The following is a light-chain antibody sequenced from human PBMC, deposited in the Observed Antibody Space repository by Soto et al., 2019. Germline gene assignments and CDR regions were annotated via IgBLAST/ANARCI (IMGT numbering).Light chain of an antibody. CDR3: SSDTSSSP. J-gene: IGLJ3*02. Sequence: QSALTQPASVSGSPGQSITISCTGTSSDVGGYNYVSWYQQHPGKAPKLMIYEVSNRPSGVSNRFSGSKSGNTASLTISGLQAEDEADYYCSSDTSSSPFGGGTKVTVL. V-gene: IGLV2-14*01. CDR1: SSDVGGYNY. CDR2: EVS.